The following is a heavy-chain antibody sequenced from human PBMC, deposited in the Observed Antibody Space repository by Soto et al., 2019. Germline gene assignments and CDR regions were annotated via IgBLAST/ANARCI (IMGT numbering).Heavy chain of an antibody. V-gene: IGHV3-48*01. CDR1: GFTLSSYS. J-gene: IGHJ4*02. D-gene: IGHD6-6*01. Sequence: EVQLVESGGGLGQPGGSLRLPCAASGFTLSSYSMNWVRQAPGKGLEWVSYISISGTIYDADSVKGRFTISRDNAKNSLYLQMNSLRAEDTAVYYCARSVAARGFDSWGQGTLVTVSS. CDR2: ISISGTI. CDR3: ARSVAARGFDS.